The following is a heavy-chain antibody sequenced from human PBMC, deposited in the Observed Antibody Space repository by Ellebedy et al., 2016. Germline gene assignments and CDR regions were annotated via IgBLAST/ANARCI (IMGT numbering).Heavy chain of an antibody. Sequence: LRLSXTVSGGSISSSSYYWGWIRQPPGKGLEWIGRIYTSGSTNYNPSLKSRVTMSVDTSKNQFSLKLSSVTAADTAVYYCARESVPAAISWFNPWGQGTLVTVSS. D-gene: IGHD2-2*02. CDR2: IYTSGST. J-gene: IGHJ5*02. CDR3: ARESVPAAISWFNP. V-gene: IGHV4-61*02. CDR1: GGSISSSSYY.